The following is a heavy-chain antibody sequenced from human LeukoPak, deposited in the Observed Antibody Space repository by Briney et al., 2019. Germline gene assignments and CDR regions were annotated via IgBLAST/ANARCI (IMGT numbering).Heavy chain of an antibody. CDR3: ARDEDIVVVVAATPGSHAFDI. Sequence: ASVKVSCKASRYTFTGYYTHWVRQAPGQGLEWMGWINPNSGGTNYAQKFQGRVTMTRDTSISTAYMELSRLRSDDTAVYYCARDEDIVVVVAATPGSHAFDIWGQGTMVTVSS. CDR1: RYTFTGYY. D-gene: IGHD2-15*01. V-gene: IGHV1-2*02. CDR2: INPNSGGT. J-gene: IGHJ3*02.